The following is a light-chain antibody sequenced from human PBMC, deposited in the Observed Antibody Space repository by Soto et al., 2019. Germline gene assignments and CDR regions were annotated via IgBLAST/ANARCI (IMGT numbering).Light chain of an antibody. Sequence: DIQVTQSPASVSASLGGRVTITCRASQSISTYLIWYQQKPGKAPKLLIYATSSLQSGVPSRFSGSGSGTDFTLTISSLQPEHFATYYCQQSYSTPPGTFGQGTKVDIK. J-gene: IGKJ1*01. CDR1: QSISTY. V-gene: IGKV1-39*01. CDR3: QQSYSTPPGT. CDR2: ATS.